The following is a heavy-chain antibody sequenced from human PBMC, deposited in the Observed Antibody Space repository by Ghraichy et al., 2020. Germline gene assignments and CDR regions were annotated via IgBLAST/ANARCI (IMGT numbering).Heavy chain of an antibody. J-gene: IGHJ6*02. CDR3: ARDLLRGISYGMDV. D-gene: IGHD1-26*01. CDR1: GFTFSDLT. CDR2: ISRFGDAT. Sequence: SCAASGFTFSDLTTNWARQAPGKGLEWVSHISRFGDATYYADSVRGRFTISRDNAMRTLYLQMNSLRAEDTAVYYCARDLLRGISYGMDVWGQGTTVTVSS. V-gene: IGHV3-48*01.